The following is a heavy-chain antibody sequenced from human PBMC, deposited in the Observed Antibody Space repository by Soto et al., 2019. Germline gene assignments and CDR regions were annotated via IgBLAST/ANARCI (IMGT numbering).Heavy chain of an antibody. Sequence: QVQLVQSGAEVKKPGSSVKVSCKASGGTFSSYAISWVRQAPGQGLEWMGGFIPIFGTADYAQKFQGRVTITAAESTTTAYMELSRLRSEDTAAYYCASHYDSSGYYYRGLDYWGQGTLVTVSS. CDR1: GGTFSSYA. CDR2: FIPIFGTA. J-gene: IGHJ4*02. D-gene: IGHD3-22*01. V-gene: IGHV1-69*12. CDR3: ASHYDSSGYYYRGLDY.